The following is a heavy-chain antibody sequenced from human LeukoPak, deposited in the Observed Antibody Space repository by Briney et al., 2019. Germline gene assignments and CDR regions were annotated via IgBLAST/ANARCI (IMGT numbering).Heavy chain of an antibody. D-gene: IGHD5-18*01. J-gene: IGHJ4*02. CDR1: GFTFSSYG. V-gene: IGHV3-30*18. CDR2: ISYDGSNK. Sequence: PGGSLRLSCAASGFTFSSYGMHWVRQAPGKGLEWVAVISYDGSNKYYADSVKGRFTISRDNSKNTLYLQMNSLRAEDTAVYYCAETRTPYRYGYESFDYWGQGTLVTVSS. CDR3: AETRTPYRYGYESFDY.